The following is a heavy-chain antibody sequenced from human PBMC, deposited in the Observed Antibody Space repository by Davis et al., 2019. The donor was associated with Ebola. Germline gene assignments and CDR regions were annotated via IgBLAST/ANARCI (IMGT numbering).Heavy chain of an antibody. CDR3: ARDLTGTTAGMDV. CDR2: ISGSGDTT. D-gene: IGHD1-7*01. CDR1: GFTFSSYA. Sequence: GESLKISCAASGFTFSSYAMSWVRQAPGKGLEWVSAISGSGDTTYYADSVKGRFTISRDNSKNTLYLQMNSLRAEDTAVYYCARDLTGTTAGMDVWGKGTTVTVSS. V-gene: IGHV3-23*01. J-gene: IGHJ6*04.